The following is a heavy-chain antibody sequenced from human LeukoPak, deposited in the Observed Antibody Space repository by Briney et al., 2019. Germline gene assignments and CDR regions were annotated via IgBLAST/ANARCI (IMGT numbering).Heavy chain of an antibody. J-gene: IGHJ3*02. CDR3: ARFYSYGDFDI. V-gene: IGHV4-59*01. Sequence: SETLSLTCTVSGGSISSYYWSWIRQPPGKGLEWIGYIYYSGSTNYNPSLKSRVTISVDTSKDQFSLKLSSVTAADTAVYYCARFYSYGDFDIWGQGTMVTVSS. CDR2: IYYSGST. CDR1: GGSISSYY. D-gene: IGHD5-18*01.